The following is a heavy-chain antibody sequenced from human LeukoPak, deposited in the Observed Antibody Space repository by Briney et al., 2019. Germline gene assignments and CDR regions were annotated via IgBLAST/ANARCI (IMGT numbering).Heavy chain of an antibody. CDR1: GFTFDDYA. CDR2: ISWNSGSI. CDR3: AKGRGSYSGSYFDY. Sequence: GGSLRLSCAASGFTFDDYAMHWVRQAPGKGLEWVSGISWNSGSIGYADSVKGRFTISRDNAKNSLYLQMNSLRAEDMALYYCAKGRGSYSGSYFDYWGQGTLVTVSS. D-gene: IGHD1-26*01. J-gene: IGHJ4*02. V-gene: IGHV3-9*03.